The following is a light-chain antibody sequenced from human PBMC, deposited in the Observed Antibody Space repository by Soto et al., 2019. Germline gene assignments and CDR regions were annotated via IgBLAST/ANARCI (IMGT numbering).Light chain of an antibody. V-gene: IGLV1-40*01. CDR2: DNN. J-gene: IGLJ1*01. Sequence: QSVLTQAPSVSGAPGQRVTISCTGSSSNIRAGYDVHWYQQLPGTAPKLLIYDNNNWPSGVPDRFSGSKSGTSASLAISGLQAEDEADYYCQSYDSSLSGYVFGTGTQLTVL. CDR3: QSYDSSLSGYV. CDR1: SSNIRAGYD.